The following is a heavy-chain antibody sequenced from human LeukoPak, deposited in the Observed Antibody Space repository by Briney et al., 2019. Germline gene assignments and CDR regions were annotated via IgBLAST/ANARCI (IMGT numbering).Heavy chain of an antibody. Sequence: SVKVSCKASGGTFSSYAISWVRQAPGQGLEWMGRIIPILGMANYAQKFQGRVTITAGKSTSTAYMELSSLRSEDTAVYYCATYPGYCSGGSCYFDYWGQGTLVTVSS. J-gene: IGHJ4*02. CDR2: IIPILGMA. D-gene: IGHD2-15*01. V-gene: IGHV1-69*04. CDR1: GGTFSSYA. CDR3: ATYPGYCSGGSCYFDY.